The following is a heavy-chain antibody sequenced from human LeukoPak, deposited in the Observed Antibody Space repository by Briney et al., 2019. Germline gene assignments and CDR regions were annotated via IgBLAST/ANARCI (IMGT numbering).Heavy chain of an antibody. CDR1: GFTFSTYA. D-gene: IGHD2-2*01. CDR3: AKRYCTSTKCYQLDY. J-gene: IGHJ4*02. Sequence: GGSLRLSCAASGFTFSTYAMSWVRQAPGKGLEWVSGISGSGGSTYYAASVKGRFTISRDNSKNTLYLQMNSLRAEDTAVYYCAKRYCTSTKCYQLDYWGQGTLVTVSS. CDR2: ISGSGGST. V-gene: IGHV3-23*01.